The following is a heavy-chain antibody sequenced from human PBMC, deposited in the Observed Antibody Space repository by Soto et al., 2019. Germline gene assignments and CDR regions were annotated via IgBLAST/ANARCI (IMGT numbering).Heavy chain of an antibody. V-gene: IGHV3-21*01. CDR2: ISSSSSYI. D-gene: IGHD5-18*01. J-gene: IGHJ4*02. CDR3: ARDEGRYSLVPIDY. CDR1: GFSFSRYY. Sequence: PGGAPRLSFATPGFSFSRYYMKRGPPAPGKGLEWVSSISSSSSYIYYADSVKGRFTISRDNAKNPLYLQMNCLRAEDTAVYYCARDEGRYSLVPIDYWGQGTLVTVSS.